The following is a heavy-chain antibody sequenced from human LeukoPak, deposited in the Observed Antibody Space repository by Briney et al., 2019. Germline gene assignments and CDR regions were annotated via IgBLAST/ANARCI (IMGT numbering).Heavy chain of an antibody. CDR1: GGTFSSYA. V-gene: IGHV1-69*04. Sequence: SVKVSCKASGGTFSSYAISWVRQAPGQGLEWMGRIIPILGIANYAQKFQGRVTMTEDTSTDTAYMELSSLRSGDTAVYYCATPREVDINIVHFDYWGQGTLVTVSS. CDR2: IIPILGIA. D-gene: IGHD2-2*03. CDR3: ATPREVDINIVHFDY. J-gene: IGHJ4*02.